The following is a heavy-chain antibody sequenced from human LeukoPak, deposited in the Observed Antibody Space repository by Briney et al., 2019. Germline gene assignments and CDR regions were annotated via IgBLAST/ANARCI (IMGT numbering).Heavy chain of an antibody. CDR3: ARVPITLVRGGFWFDP. V-gene: IGHV4-59*01. J-gene: IGHJ5*02. Sequence: TSETLSLTFTVSGGSISSYYWSWIRQPPGKGLEWIGYIYYSGSTNYNPSLKSRVTISVDTSKNQFSLKLSSVTAADTAVYYCARVPITLVRGGFWFDPWGQGTLVTVSS. D-gene: IGHD3-10*01. CDR1: GGSISSYY. CDR2: IYYSGST.